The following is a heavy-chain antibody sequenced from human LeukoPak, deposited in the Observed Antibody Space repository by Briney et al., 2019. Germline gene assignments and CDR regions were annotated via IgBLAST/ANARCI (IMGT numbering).Heavy chain of an antibody. CDR1: CGSISSSYW. CDR2: IHHSGGT. CDR3: ARVIRYYDSSGYYLSEAFDI. V-gene: IGHV4-4*02. Sequence: SETLSLTCSVSCGSISSSYWWSWVRQPPGKGLEWIGEIHHSGGTNYNPSLKSRVTMSVDKSKNQFSLKLSSVTAADTAVYYCARVIRYYDSSGYYLSEAFDIWGQGTMVTVSS. D-gene: IGHD3-22*01. J-gene: IGHJ3*02.